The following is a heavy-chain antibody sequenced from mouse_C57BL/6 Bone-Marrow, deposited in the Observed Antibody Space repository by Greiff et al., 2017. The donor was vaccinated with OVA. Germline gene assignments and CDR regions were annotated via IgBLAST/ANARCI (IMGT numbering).Heavy chain of an antibody. CDR1: GFNIKDDY. Sequence: VQLQQSGAELVRPGASVKLSCTASGFNIKDDYMHWVKQRPEQGLEWIGWIDPENGDTEYASKFQGKAPITADTSSNTAYLQLSSLTSEDTAVYYCTTNPYYFDYWGQGTTLTVSS. J-gene: IGHJ2*01. CDR2: IDPENGDT. CDR3: TTNPYYFDY. V-gene: IGHV14-4*01.